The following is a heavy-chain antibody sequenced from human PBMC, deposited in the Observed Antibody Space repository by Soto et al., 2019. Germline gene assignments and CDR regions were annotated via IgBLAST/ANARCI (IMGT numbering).Heavy chain of an antibody. CDR1: GYTFTSYY. Sequence: ASVKVSCKASGYTFTSYYMHWVRQAPGQGLEWMGIINPSGGSTSYAQKFQGRVTMTRDTSTSTVYMELSSLRSEDTAVYYCARTYCSSTSCYTGDYYYYYGMDVWGQGTTVTVSS. D-gene: IGHD2-2*02. V-gene: IGHV1-46*01. CDR2: INPSGGST. CDR3: ARTYCSSTSCYTGDYYYYYGMDV. J-gene: IGHJ6*02.